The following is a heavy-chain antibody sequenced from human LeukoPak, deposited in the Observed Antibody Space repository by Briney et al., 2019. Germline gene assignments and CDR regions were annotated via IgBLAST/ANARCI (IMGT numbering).Heavy chain of an antibody. J-gene: IGHJ4*02. Sequence: GGSLRLFCAASGFTFSSYGMHWVRQAPGKGLEWVAVIWYDGSNKYYADSVKGRFTISRDNSKNTLYLQMNSLRAEDTAVYYCARGGRELENWGQGTLVTVSS. CDR3: ARGGRELEN. CDR2: IWYDGSNK. D-gene: IGHD1-26*01. V-gene: IGHV3-33*01. CDR1: GFTFSSYG.